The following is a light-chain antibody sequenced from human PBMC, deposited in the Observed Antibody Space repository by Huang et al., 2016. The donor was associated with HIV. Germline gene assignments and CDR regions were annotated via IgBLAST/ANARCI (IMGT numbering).Light chain of an antibody. Sequence: IRMTQSPSSLSASTGDRVTITCRANQDINNFLAWYQQRPGSGPKLLIYDASTLQSGVPSRFSCNGSGTDFTLTIGCLHSEDVATYYCQQYDIHPLTFGPGTRVDIK. CDR3: QQYDIHPLT. J-gene: IGKJ3*01. V-gene: IGKV1-8*01. CDR1: QDINNF. CDR2: DAS.